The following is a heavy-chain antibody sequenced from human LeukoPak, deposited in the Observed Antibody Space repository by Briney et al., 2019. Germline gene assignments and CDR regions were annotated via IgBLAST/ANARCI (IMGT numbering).Heavy chain of an antibody. D-gene: IGHD3-9*01. CDR3: ARGDDILDY. Sequence: SQTLSLTCAVSGGSISSGGYSWSWLRQPPGKGLEWIGYIYHSGSTYYNPSLKSRVTISVDRSKNQFSLKLSSVTAADTAVYYCARGDDILDYWGQGTLVTVSS. V-gene: IGHV4-30-2*01. CDR2: IYHSGST. J-gene: IGHJ4*02. CDR1: GGSISSGGYS.